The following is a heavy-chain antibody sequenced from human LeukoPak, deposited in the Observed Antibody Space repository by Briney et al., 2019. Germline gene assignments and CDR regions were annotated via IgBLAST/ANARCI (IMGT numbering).Heavy chain of an antibody. D-gene: IGHD6-13*01. CDR1: GYSFTSYW. V-gene: IGHV5-51*01. CDR2: IYPGDSDT. J-gene: IGHJ6*02. Sequence: GESLKIPCKGSGYSFTSYWIGWVRQLPGKGLEWMGIIYPGDSDTRYSPSFQGQVTISADKSISTAYLQWSSLKASDTAMYYCARPSRRIATAGTDGMDVWGQGTTVTVSS. CDR3: ARPSRRIATAGTDGMDV.